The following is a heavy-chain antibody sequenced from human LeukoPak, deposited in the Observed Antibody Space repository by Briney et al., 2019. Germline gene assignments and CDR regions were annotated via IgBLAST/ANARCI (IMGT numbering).Heavy chain of an antibody. D-gene: IGHD2-15*01. V-gene: IGHV5-51*01. CDR2: IFPGDSHT. CDR1: EYSFTNYW. J-gene: IGHJ4*02. CDR3: ARHRDSRSWPPFDY. Sequence: KPGESLKISCRGSEYSFTNYWIGWVRQMPGKGLEWMGIIFPGDSHTTYSPSFQGQVTISADKSISTAYLHWSSLKASDTAMYYCARHRDSRSWPPFDYWGQGTLVTVSS.